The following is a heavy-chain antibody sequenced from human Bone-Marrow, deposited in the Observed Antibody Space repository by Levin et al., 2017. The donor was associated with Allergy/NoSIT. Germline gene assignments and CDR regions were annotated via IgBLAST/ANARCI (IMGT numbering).Heavy chain of an antibody. D-gene: IGHD1-1*01. CDR1: EFSLGDFY. V-gene: IGHV3-11*01. J-gene: IGHJ6*02. Sequence: PGGSLRLSCTASEFSLGDFYMTWIRQAPGKGLEWISYISQSGDIKFHADSVRGRFTNSRDNDKDSVYLHMESLKPEDTAVYYCARDLGSGSSSTSMDVWGPGTTVSVSS. CDR2: ISQSGDIK. CDR3: ARDLGSGSSSTSMDV.